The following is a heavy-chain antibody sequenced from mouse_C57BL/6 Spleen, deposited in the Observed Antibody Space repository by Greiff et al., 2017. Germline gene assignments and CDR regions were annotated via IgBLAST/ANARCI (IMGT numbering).Heavy chain of an antibody. CDR3: ASGGQLSY. D-gene: IGHD3-2*02. CDR2: IDPSDSYT. CDR1: GYTFTSYW. V-gene: IGHV1-50*01. J-gene: IGHJ2*01. Sequence: QVQLQQPGAELVKPGASVKLSCKASGYTFTSYWMQWVKQRPGQGLEWIGEIDPSDSYTNYNQKFKGKATLTVDTSSSTAYMQLSSLTSKDSAVYYCASGGQLSYWGQGTTLTVSS.